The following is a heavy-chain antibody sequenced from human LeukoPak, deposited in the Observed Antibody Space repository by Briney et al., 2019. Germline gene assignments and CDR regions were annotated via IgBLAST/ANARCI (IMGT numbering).Heavy chain of an antibody. CDR2: ISGSGGST. Sequence: GGSLRLSCAASGFTFSSYGMSWVRQAPGKGLEWVSAISGSGGSTYYADSVKGRFTISRDNAKNSLYLQMNSLRAEDTAVYYCARGVGYYDFWSGYSNGWFDPWGQGTLVTVSS. CDR3: ARGVGYYDFWSGYSNGWFDP. V-gene: IGHV3-23*01. D-gene: IGHD3-3*01. J-gene: IGHJ5*02. CDR1: GFTFSSYG.